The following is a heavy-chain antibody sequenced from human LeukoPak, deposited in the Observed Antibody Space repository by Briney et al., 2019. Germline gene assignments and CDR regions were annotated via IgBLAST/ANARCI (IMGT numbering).Heavy chain of an antibody. CDR1: GFRFDEFG. Sequence: PGGSLRLSCAASGFRFDEFGMSWVRQVPGKGLEWVSAINWSGVNTGYAKSVKGRFTISRDNAKNSLDLQMNSLRAEDSALYHCVRGSVGGWYGDYDYYYLDLWGRGTLVTVSS. D-gene: IGHD6-19*01. J-gene: IGHJ2*01. CDR3: VRGSVGGWYGDYDYYYLDL. CDR2: INWSGVNT. V-gene: IGHV3-20*01.